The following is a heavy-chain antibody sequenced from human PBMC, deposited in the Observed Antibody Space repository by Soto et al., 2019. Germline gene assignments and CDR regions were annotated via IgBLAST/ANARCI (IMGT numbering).Heavy chain of an antibody. Sequence: SETLSLTCIVSGGSISNYYWSWIRQPPGKGLEWIGYIYYSGSTNYNPSLQSRVTISVDTSKNQFSLKLSSVTAADTAVYYCARAVLPATAPFDYWGQGTLVTVYS. V-gene: IGHV4-59*01. J-gene: IGHJ4*02. CDR3: ARAVLPATAPFDY. CDR2: IYYSGST. CDR1: GGSISNYY. D-gene: IGHD2-2*01.